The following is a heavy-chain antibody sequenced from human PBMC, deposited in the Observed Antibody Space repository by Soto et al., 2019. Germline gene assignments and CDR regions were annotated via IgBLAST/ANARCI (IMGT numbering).Heavy chain of an antibody. D-gene: IGHD2-21*01. CDR3: AHSRPYSRLGIVSWRRGYYFDY. J-gene: IGHJ4*02. CDR1: GFSLSTSGVG. CDR2: IYCDADM. Sequence: QITLKESGPTLVKPTQTLTLTCTFSGFSLSTSGVGVGWIRQPPGKALEWLALIYCDADMRYRPSLKSRLTTPKDTSKTPLVLTMTNMDPVDTATYYCAHSRPYSRLGIVSWRRGYYFDYWGQGTLVTVSS. V-gene: IGHV2-5*02.